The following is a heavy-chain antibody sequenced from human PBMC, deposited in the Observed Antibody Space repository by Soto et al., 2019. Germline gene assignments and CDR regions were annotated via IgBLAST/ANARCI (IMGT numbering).Heavy chain of an antibody. D-gene: IGHD3-3*01. CDR1: GFTFSSYG. V-gene: IGHV3-33*01. Sequence: GGSLRLSCAASGFTFSSYGMHWVRQAPGKGLEWVAVIWYDGSNKYYADSVKGRFTISRDNSKNTLYLQMNSLRAEDTAVYYCARDQFLSRQKKYYYYYGMDVWGQGTTVTVSS. J-gene: IGHJ6*02. CDR3: ARDQFLSRQKKYYYYYGMDV. CDR2: IWYDGSNK.